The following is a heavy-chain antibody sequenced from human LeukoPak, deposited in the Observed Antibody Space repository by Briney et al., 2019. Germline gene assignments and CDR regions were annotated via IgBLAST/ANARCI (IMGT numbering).Heavy chain of an antibody. CDR3: ARLLQRRINGAFDI. CDR2: IYPDDSNT. Sequence: GESLKISCKGSGYSFTSYWIGRVHQMPGKGLEWMGIIYPDDSNTKYSPSFQGQVTISADKPISTAYLQWSSLKASDTAMYYCARLLQRRINGAFDIWGQGTMVTVSS. V-gene: IGHV5-51*07. CDR1: GYSFTSYW. J-gene: IGHJ3*02. D-gene: IGHD6-25*01.